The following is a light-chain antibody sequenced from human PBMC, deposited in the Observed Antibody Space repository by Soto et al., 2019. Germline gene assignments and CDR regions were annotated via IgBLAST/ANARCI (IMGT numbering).Light chain of an antibody. CDR2: GAS. V-gene: IGKV3-20*01. CDR3: QQYTTSPFT. CDR1: QSVGSNY. J-gene: IGKJ3*01. Sequence: EIVLTQSPGTLSLSPGERATLYCRASQSVGSNYLAWYQQKPGQAPRVLIYGASSMATGIPDRFSGSGSAADFTLTISRLEPEDFAVYYCQQYTTSPFTFGPGTKVYIK.